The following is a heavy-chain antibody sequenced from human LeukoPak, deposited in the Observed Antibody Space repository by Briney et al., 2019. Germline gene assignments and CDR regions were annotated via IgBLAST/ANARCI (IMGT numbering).Heavy chain of an antibody. CDR1: GFTFSSYG. CDR3: AKKDRYLSPFDY. Sequence: GGSLRLSCAASGFTFSSYGMHWVRQAPGKGLEWVAFIRYDGSNKYYADSVKGRFTISRDNSKNTLYLQMNSLRAEDTAVYYCAKKDRYLSPFDYWGQGTLVTVSS. D-gene: IGHD2-15*01. V-gene: IGHV3-30*02. CDR2: IRYDGSNK. J-gene: IGHJ4*02.